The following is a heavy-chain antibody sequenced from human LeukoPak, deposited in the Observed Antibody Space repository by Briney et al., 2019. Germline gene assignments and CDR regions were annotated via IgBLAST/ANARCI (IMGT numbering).Heavy chain of an antibody. J-gene: IGHJ4*02. CDR3: ARGFSGLRQTPGFDY. V-gene: IGHV1-18*01. Sequence: ASVTVSCKASGYTFNSYGINWVRQAPGQGLEWMGWISSYNGKTNFAQKFQGRVTMTTDTSTSTAYMELRSLRSNDTAVYYCARGFSGLRQTPGFDYWGQGTLVTVSS. CDR1: GYTFNSYG. D-gene: IGHD4-17*01. CDR2: ISSYNGKT.